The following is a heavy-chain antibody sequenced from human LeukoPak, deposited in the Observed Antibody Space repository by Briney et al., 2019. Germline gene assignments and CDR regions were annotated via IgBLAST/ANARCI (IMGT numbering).Heavy chain of an antibody. CDR2: ISSSGSTI. Sequence: GGSLRLSCAASGFTFSSYEMNWVRQAPGKGLEWVSYISSSGSTIYYADSVKGRFTISRDNAKNSLYLQMNSLRAEDTAVYYWASASREEQQLVPGEFEYWGQGTLVTVSS. CDR1: GFTFSSYE. D-gene: IGHD6-13*01. V-gene: IGHV3-48*03. CDR3: ASASREEQQLVPGEFEY. J-gene: IGHJ4*02.